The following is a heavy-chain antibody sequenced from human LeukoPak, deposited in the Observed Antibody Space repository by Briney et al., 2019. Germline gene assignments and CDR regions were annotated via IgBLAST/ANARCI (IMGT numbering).Heavy chain of an antibody. J-gene: IGHJ4*02. CDR3: AKKQSYYYDSSALRGGGYFDY. V-gene: IGHV3-23*01. D-gene: IGHD3-22*01. CDR2: ISGSGGST. Sequence: GGSLRLSCAASGFTFSSYAMSWVRQAPGKGLAWVSAISGSGGSTYYADSVKGRFTISRDNSKNTLYLQMNSLRAEDTAVYYCAKKQSYYYDSSALRGGGYFDYWGQGTLVTVSS. CDR1: GFTFSSYA.